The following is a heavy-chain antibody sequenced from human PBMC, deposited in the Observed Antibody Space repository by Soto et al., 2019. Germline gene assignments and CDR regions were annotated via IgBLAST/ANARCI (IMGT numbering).Heavy chain of an antibody. CDR3: ARPLTSGGPMKYYYDMDI. V-gene: IGHV5-51*01. J-gene: IGHJ6*02. CDR2: IYPDDSDT. CDR1: GYSFNNYW. D-gene: IGHD3-9*01. Sequence: PGESLKISCQGSGYSFNNYWIAWVRQMPGKGLEWMGIIYPDDSDTRYSPSFQGQVTISADKSISAVYLQWSSLRTSDTATYYCARPLTSGGPMKYYYDMDIWGPGTTVTVSS.